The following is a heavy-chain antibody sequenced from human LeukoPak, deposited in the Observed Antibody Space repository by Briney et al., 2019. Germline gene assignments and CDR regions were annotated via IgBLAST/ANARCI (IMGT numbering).Heavy chain of an antibody. J-gene: IGHJ4*02. CDR2: IHHSGRT. V-gene: IGHV4-38-2*02. CDR1: GYSISSGDF. CDR3: ARGFTIAD. Sequence: PSETLSLTCTVSGYSISSGDFWGWIRQPPGKGLEWIASIHHSGRTYYNPSLKSRVTVSVDTSKNQFSLKLSSVTAEDTALYHCARGFTIADWGQGTLVTVSS. D-gene: IGHD6-13*01.